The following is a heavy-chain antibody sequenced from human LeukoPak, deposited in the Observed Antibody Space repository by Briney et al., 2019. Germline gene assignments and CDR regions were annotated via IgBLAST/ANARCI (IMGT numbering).Heavy chain of an antibody. CDR2: ISSTGGTI. J-gene: IGHJ1*01. Sequence: GGSLRLSCAASGFTFRNYLMNWVRQAPGKGLEWVSFISSTGGTIYYADSVKGRFTIPRDNAKNSLYLQMNSLRAEDTAVYYCASWFRRQNPSFQHWGQGTLVTVSS. CDR3: ASWFRRQNPSFQH. CDR1: GFTFRNYL. V-gene: IGHV3-48*04. D-gene: IGHD2/OR15-2a*01.